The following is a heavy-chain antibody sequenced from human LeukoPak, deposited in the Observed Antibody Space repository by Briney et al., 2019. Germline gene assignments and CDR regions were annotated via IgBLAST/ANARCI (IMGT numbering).Heavy chain of an antibody. CDR1: RGTFSSYA. CDR2: IIPIFGTA. Sequence: ASVKVSCTTSRGTFSSYAISWVRQAPGQGLEWMGGIIPIFGTANYAQKFQGRVTITADESTSTAYMELSSLRSEDTAVYYCARARDDSSGYYLIPFDYWGQGTLVTVSS. V-gene: IGHV1-69*13. J-gene: IGHJ4*02. CDR3: ARARDDSSGYYLIPFDY. D-gene: IGHD3-22*01.